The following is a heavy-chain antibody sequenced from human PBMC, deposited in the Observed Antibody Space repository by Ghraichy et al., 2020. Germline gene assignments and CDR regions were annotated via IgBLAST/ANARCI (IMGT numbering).Heavy chain of an antibody. Sequence: GESLNISCKGSGYSFTSYWIGWVRQMPGKGLEWMGIIYPGDSDTRYSPSFQGQVTISADKSISTAYLQWSSLKASDTAMYYCARQRDYDILTGSSSGAFDIWGQGTMVTVSS. D-gene: IGHD3-9*01. J-gene: IGHJ3*02. CDR2: IYPGDSDT. CDR1: GYSFTSYW. CDR3: ARQRDYDILTGSSSGAFDI. V-gene: IGHV5-51*01.